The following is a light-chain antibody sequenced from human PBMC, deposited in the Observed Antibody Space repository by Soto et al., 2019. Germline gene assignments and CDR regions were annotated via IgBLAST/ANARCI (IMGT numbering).Light chain of an antibody. CDR1: QDIDNS. Sequence: DIQLPQSPSFLSASVGDRVIITCRASQDIDNSLAWYQQKPGRAPEILIFTASTLQSGVPSRFGGSGSGTEYTLTITSLQPEDFAAYFCQQVNTYPITFGRGTRLEIK. CDR2: TAS. J-gene: IGKJ5*01. V-gene: IGKV1-9*01. CDR3: QQVNTYPIT.